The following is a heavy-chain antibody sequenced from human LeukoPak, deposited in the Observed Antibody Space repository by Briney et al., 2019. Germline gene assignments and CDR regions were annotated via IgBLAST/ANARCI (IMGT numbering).Heavy chain of an antibody. D-gene: IGHD4-17*01. CDR3: ARVRIYYYYYGMDV. Sequence: KPSETLSLTCAVYGGSFSGYYWSWIRQPPGKGLEWIGEINHSGSTNYNPSLKSRVTISVDTSKNQFSLKLSSVTAADTAVYYCARVRIYYYYYGMDVWGQGTTVTVSS. CDR2: INHSGST. J-gene: IGHJ6*02. V-gene: IGHV4-34*01. CDR1: GGSFSGYY.